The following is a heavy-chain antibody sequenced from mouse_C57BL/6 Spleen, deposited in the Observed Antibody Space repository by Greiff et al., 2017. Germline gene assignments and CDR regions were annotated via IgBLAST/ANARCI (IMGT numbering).Heavy chain of an antibody. V-gene: IGHV5-6*01. CDR1: GFTFSSYG. Sequence: EVMLVESGGDLVKPGGSLKLSCAASGFTFSSYGMSWVRQTPDKRLEWVATISSGGSYTYYPDSVKGRFTISRDNAKNTLYLQMSSLKSEDTAMYYCARDYYGSLYYFDYWGQGTTLTVSS. J-gene: IGHJ2*01. D-gene: IGHD1-1*01. CDR3: ARDYYGSLYYFDY. CDR2: ISSGGSYT.